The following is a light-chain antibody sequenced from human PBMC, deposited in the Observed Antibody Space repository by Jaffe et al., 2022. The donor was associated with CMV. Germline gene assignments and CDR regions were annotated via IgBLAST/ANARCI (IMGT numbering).Light chain of an antibody. CDR3: QQTSSFPLT. J-gene: IGKJ4*01. Sequence: DVQMTQDPSSVSASVGDRVTITCRASQHIFSRVAWYQQVPGKAPQLLIYAASTLRSGVPSRFSGGGSGTDFTLTITSLQPEDFATYFCQQTSSFPLTFGGGTKVDIK. V-gene: IGKV1-12*01. CDR2: AAS. CDR1: QHIFSR.